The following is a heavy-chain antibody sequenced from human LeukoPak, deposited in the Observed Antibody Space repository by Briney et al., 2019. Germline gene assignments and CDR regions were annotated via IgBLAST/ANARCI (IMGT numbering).Heavy chain of an antibody. Sequence: PGGSLRLSCAASGFTFSSYTMNWVRQAPGKGLEWVSYISSSGSTTYYADSVKGRFTISRDNAKNSLYLQMNSLRAEDTAVYYCAMRGDILVIPATYMSDYWGQGTLVTVSS. J-gene: IGHJ4*02. D-gene: IGHD2-2*01. CDR1: GFTFSSYT. V-gene: IGHV3-48*01. CDR3: AMRGDILVIPATYMSDY. CDR2: ISSSGSTT.